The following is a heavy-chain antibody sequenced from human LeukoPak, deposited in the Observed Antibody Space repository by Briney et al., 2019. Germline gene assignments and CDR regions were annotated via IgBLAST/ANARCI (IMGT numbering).Heavy chain of an antibody. CDR3: ARGMSYYYDSSGSYFDY. D-gene: IGHD3-22*01. Sequence: GRSLRLSCAASGFTFSSYGTHWVRQAPGKGLEWVAVISYDGSNKYYADSVKGRFTISRDNSKNTLYLQMNSLRAEDTAVYYCARGMSYYYDSSGSYFDYWGQGTLVTVSS. J-gene: IGHJ4*02. V-gene: IGHV3-30*03. CDR1: GFTFSSYG. CDR2: ISYDGSNK.